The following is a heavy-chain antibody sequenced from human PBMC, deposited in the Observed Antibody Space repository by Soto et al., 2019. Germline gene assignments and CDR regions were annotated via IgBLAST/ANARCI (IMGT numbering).Heavy chain of an antibody. CDR1: GGTFSSYA. Sequence: QVQLVQSGAEVKKPGSSVKVSCKASGGTFSSYAISWVRQAPGQGLEWMGGIIPIFGTADYAQKFQGRVTITADESTSTAYMEMSSLRSGDTAVYYCASHSGSAPEGRYYDGMGVWGQGTTVTVSS. CDR2: IIPIFGTA. CDR3: ASHSGSAPEGRYYDGMGV. V-gene: IGHV1-69*12. J-gene: IGHJ6*02. D-gene: IGHD1-26*01.